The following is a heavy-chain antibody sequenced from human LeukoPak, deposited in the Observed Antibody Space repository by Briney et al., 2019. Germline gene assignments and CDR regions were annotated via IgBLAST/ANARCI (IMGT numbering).Heavy chain of an antibody. Sequence: PGGSLRLSCAASGFTFGSYDMHWVRQATGKGLEWVSAIGTAGDTYYPGSVKGRFTISRENAKNSLYLQMNSLRAGDTAVYYCARDGRRGAMVRGVLSWYFDLWGRGTLVTVSS. V-gene: IGHV3-13*01. J-gene: IGHJ2*01. D-gene: IGHD3-10*01. CDR2: IGTAGDT. CDR1: GFTFGSYD. CDR3: ARDGRRGAMVRGVLSWYFDL.